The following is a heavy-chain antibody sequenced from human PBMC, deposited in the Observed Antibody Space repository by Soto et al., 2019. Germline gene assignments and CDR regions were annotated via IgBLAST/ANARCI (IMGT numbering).Heavy chain of an antibody. D-gene: IGHD2-15*01. J-gene: IGHJ3*01. CDR3: ARAPRYCRGGSGSITRDAFDL. V-gene: IGHV3-66*01. CDR2: ISNRGDT. Sequence: EVQLVESGGGLVQPGGSLRLSCTASGFIVSDTYMNWVRQAPGEGLEWVSVISNRGDTHYADAGRDSFSLSRDIADNTLHLQMKNVRTEDTAVYSCARAPRYCRGGSGSITRDAFDLWGQGTLVTVSS. CDR1: GFIVSDTY.